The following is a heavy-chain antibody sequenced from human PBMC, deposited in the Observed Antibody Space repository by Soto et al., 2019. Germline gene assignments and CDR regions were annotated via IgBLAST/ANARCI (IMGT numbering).Heavy chain of an antibody. CDR2: IYYSGST. Sequence: SETLSLTCTVSGGSISSYYWSWIRQPPGKGLEWIGYIYYSGSTNYNPSLKSRVTISVDTSKNQFSLKLSSVTAADTAVYYCARDRTYYYGSGSSPNYYYYYGMDVWGQGTTVTVS. D-gene: IGHD3-10*01. V-gene: IGHV4-59*01. CDR3: ARDRTYYYGSGSSPNYYYYYGMDV. J-gene: IGHJ6*02. CDR1: GGSISSYY.